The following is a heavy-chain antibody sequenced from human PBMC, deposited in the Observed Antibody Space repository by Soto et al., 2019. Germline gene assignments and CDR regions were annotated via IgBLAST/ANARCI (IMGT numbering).Heavy chain of an antibody. CDR1: GFTFSRHG. Sequence: EVQLLESGGGLVQPGGSLRLSCGGSGFTFSRHGMTWVRQAPGKGLEWVSSISGDGYTTYYADYVRGRFTISRDKSKDTVYVQMNSLRDEDTAVYYCAREASVPSVGEFWYFDLWGRGTQVTVFS. V-gene: IGHV3-23*01. CDR2: ISGDGYTT. D-gene: IGHD3-10*01. J-gene: IGHJ2*01. CDR3: AREASVPSVGEFWYFDL.